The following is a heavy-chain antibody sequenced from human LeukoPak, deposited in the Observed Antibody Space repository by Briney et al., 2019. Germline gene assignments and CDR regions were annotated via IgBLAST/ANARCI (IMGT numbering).Heavy chain of an antibody. V-gene: IGHV4-34*01. Sequence: PSETLSLTCAVYGGSFSGYYWSWIRQPPGKGLEWIGEINHSGSTNYNPSLKSRVTISVDTSKNQFSLKLSSVTAADTAVYYCARDSSGWSHYYYYMDVWGKGTTVTISS. J-gene: IGHJ6*03. CDR3: ARDSSGWSHYYYYMDV. CDR1: GGSFSGYY. CDR2: INHSGST. D-gene: IGHD6-19*01.